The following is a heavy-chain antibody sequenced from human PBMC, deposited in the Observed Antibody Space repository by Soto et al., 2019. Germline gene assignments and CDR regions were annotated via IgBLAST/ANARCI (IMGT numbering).Heavy chain of an antibody. CDR2: IYYSGST. CDR1: GGSISYYY. Sequence: SETLSLTCTFSGGSISYYYWSWIRQPPGKGLEWIGYIYYSGSTNYNPSLKSRVTISVDTSKNQFSLKLSSVTAADTAVYYCARGNDYGDYYFDHWGQGTLVTVSS. CDR3: ARGNDYGDYYFDH. J-gene: IGHJ4*02. D-gene: IGHD4-17*01. V-gene: IGHV4-59*01.